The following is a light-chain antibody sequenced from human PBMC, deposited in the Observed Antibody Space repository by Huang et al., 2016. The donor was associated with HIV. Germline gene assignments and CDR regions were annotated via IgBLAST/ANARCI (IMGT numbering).Light chain of an antibody. CDR2: WAC. V-gene: IGKV4-1*01. CDR3: QQYYTTPWT. Sequence: DIVMTQSPDSLAVSLGERATINCKSSQSVLYSSKNKNYLAWYQQKPGQPPKLLIYWACTRESGVPYRFSGSGSGTDFTLTISSLQAEDVAVYYCQQYYTTPWTFGQGTKVEIK. J-gene: IGKJ1*01. CDR1: QSVLYSSKNKNY.